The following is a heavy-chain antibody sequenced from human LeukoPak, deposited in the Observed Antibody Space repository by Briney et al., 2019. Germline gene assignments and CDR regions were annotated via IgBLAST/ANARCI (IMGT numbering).Heavy chain of an antibody. Sequence: SETLSLTCAVYGGSFSGYYWSWIRQPPGKGLEWIGEINHSGSTNYNPSLKSRVTISVDTSKNQFSLKLSSVTAADTAVYYCARVVIVVVAAATWGGGDYFDYWGQGTLVTVSS. D-gene: IGHD2-15*01. J-gene: IGHJ4*02. CDR3: ARVVIVVVAAATWGGGDYFDY. V-gene: IGHV4-34*01. CDR2: INHSGST. CDR1: GGSFSGYY.